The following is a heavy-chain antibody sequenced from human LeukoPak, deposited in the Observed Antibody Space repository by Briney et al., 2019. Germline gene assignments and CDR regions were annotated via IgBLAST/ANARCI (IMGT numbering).Heavy chain of an antibody. CDR3: AKDWYSSSLLAFDI. CDR1: GFTFSDYY. D-gene: IGHD6-13*01. Sequence: GGSLRLSCAASGFTFSDYYMSWIRQAPGKGLEWVSYISSSGSTIYYADSVKGRFTISRDNAKNSLYLQMNSLRAEDTALYYCAKDWYSSSLLAFDIWGQGTMVTVSS. CDR2: ISSSGSTI. J-gene: IGHJ3*02. V-gene: IGHV3-11*01.